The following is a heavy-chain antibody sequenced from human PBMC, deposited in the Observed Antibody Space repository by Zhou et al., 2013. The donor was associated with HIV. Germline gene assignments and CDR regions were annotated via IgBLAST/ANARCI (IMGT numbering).Heavy chain of an antibody. CDR1: GGSFSGYY. CDR3: ARDIPYRS. Sequence: QVQLQQWGAGLLKPSETLSLTCAVYGGSFSGYYWSWIRQPPGKGLEWIGEINHSGSSNYNPSLKSRVTISVDTSKNQFSLKLTSVTAADTAVYYCARDIPYRSWGQGNPGHRLL. V-gene: IGHV4-34*01. J-gene: IGHJ5*02. CDR2: INHSGSS.